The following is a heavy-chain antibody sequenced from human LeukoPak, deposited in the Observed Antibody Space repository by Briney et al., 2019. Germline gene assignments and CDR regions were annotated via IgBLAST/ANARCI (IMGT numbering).Heavy chain of an antibody. V-gene: IGHV1-69*05. CDR1: GGTFSSYA. CDR3: ARDLNYYDSSGYLLGLDY. D-gene: IGHD3-22*01. Sequence: SVKVSCKASGGTFSSYAISWVRQAPGQGLEWMGGIIPIFGTANYAQKFQGRVTITTDESTSTAYMEPSSLRSEDTAVYYCARDLNYYDSSGYLLGLDYWGQGTLVTVSS. CDR2: IIPIFGTA. J-gene: IGHJ4*02.